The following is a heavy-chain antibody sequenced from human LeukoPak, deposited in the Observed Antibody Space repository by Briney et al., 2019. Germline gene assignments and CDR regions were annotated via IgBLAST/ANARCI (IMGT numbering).Heavy chain of an antibody. CDR3: ARGGKGYSGYDSPFDY. CDR2: ISAYNGNT. Sequence: ASVKVSCKASGYTFTSYGISWVRQAPGQGLEWMGWISAYNGNTNYAQKLQGRVTMTTDTFTSTAYMELRSLRSDDTAVYYCARGGKGYSGYDSPFDYWGQGTLVTVSS. J-gene: IGHJ4*02. CDR1: GYTFTSYG. V-gene: IGHV1-18*01. D-gene: IGHD5-12*01.